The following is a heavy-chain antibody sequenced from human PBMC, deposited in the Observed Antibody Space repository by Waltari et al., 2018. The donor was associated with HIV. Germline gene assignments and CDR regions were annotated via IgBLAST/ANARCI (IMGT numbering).Heavy chain of an antibody. CDR3: ARHALRVGAAYWNFDL. V-gene: IGHV4-39*01. J-gene: IGHJ2*01. D-gene: IGHD1-26*01. Sequence: QLQLQESGPGLVKPSETLSLTCTVSGGSVRRRSYFWGWIRQPPGKGLEWVVRIYYTGRAYYNPSLKSRVTISVDTSKNQFSLKVTSVTAADTAVYYCARHALRVGAAYWNFDLWGRGTLVTVSS. CDR2: IYYTGRA. CDR1: GGSVRRRSYF.